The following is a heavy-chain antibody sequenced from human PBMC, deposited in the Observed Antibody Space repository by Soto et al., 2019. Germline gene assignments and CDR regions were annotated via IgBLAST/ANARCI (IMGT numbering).Heavy chain of an antibody. CDR1: GYTFTSYD. J-gene: IGHJ6*02. D-gene: IGHD4-17*01. V-gene: IGHV1-8*01. CDR2: MNPNSGNT. CDR3: AFLPLSYGDYYYYGMDV. Sequence: ASVKVSCKASGYTFTSYDINWVRQATGQGLEWMGWMNPNSGNTGYAQKFQGRVTMTRNTSISTAYMELSSLRSEDTAVYYCAFLPLSYGDYYYYGMDVWGQGTTVTVSS.